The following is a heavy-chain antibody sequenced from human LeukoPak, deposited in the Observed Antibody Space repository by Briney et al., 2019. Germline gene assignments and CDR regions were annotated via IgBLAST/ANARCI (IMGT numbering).Heavy chain of an antibody. V-gene: IGHV1-2*02. CDR1: GYTFTGYY. CDR2: INPNSGGT. D-gene: IGHD6-13*01. J-gene: IGHJ4*02. CDR3: ARAKSGEQQLVSELDY. Sequence: ASVKVSCKASGYTFTGYYMHWVRQAPGQGLEWMGWINPNSGGTNYAQKFQGRVTMTRDTSISTAYMELSRLRSDDTAVYYCARAKSGEQQLVSELDYWGQGTLVTVSS.